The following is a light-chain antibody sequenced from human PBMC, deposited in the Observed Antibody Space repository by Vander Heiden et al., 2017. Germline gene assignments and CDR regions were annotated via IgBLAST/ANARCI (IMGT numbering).Light chain of an antibody. Sequence: QSVLTQPPAVSGAPGQRGTSSGTGSGSNIGAGYGVHWYQQLPGTAPKVLIYGGSDRPSGVPDRFSGSKSDTSASLALTGLQAEDEADYYCQSYDNSLSASVFGGGTKLTVL. CDR2: GGS. V-gene: IGLV1-40*01. J-gene: IGLJ2*01. CDR1: GSNIGAGYG. CDR3: QSYDNSLSASV.